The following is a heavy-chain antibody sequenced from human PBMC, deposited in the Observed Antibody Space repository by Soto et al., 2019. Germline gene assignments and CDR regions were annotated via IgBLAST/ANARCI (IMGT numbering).Heavy chain of an antibody. CDR2: ISAYNGNT. Sequence: ASVKVSCKASGYTFTSYGISWVRQAPGQGLEWMGWISAYNGNTNYAQKLQGRVTMTTDTSTSTAYMELSSLRSEDTAVYYCARDAPGYYYDSSGYYDYWGQGTLVTVSS. D-gene: IGHD3-22*01. CDR1: GYTFTSYG. CDR3: ARDAPGYYYDSSGYYDY. V-gene: IGHV1-18*01. J-gene: IGHJ4*02.